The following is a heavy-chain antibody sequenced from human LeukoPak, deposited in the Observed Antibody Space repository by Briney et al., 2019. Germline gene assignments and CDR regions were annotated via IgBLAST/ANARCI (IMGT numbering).Heavy chain of an antibody. V-gene: IGHV3-23*01. CDR2: ISGSGDST. J-gene: IGHJ4*02. CDR3: VKDGSGSYYTYYFDY. Sequence: GGSLRLSCAASEFTFRSYAMQWVRQAPGKGLEWVSGISGSGDSTYYADSVKGRFTISRDNSKNTLYLQMSSLRAEDTAVYYCVKDGSGSYYTYYFDYWGQGTLVTVSS. D-gene: IGHD3-10*01. CDR1: EFTFRSYA.